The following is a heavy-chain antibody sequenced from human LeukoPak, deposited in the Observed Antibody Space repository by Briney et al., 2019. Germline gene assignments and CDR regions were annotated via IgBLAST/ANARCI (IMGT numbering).Heavy chain of an antibody. CDR1: AGSISSGDYY. V-gene: IGHV4-30-4*01. CDR2: IYYSGST. J-gene: IGHJ4*02. CDR3: ARVGRGSTSWIDY. D-gene: IGHD2-2*01. Sequence: SSETLSLTCTVSAGSISSGDYYWSWIRQPPGKGLEWIGYIYYSGSTYYNPSLKSRVTISVDTSKNQFSLKLSSVTAADTAVYYCARVGRGSTSWIDYWGQGTLVTVSS.